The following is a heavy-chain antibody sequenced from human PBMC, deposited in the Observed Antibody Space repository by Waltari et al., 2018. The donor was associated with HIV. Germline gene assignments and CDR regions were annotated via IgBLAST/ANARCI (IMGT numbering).Heavy chain of an antibody. D-gene: IGHD3-3*01. Sequence: QLQLQESGPGLVKPSETLSLTCTVSGGSISSSSYYWGWIRQPPGKGLEWIGSIYYSGSTSYTPSLKSRDTISVDTSNNQFSLKLSSVTAADTAVYYCARHGEGVVTLLDVWGQGTTVTVSS. J-gene: IGHJ6*02. CDR2: IYYSGST. CDR3: ARHGEGVVTLLDV. V-gene: IGHV4-39*01. CDR1: GGSISSSSYY.